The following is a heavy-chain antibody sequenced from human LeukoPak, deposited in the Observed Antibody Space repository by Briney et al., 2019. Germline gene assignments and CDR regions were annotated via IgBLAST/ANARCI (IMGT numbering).Heavy chain of an antibody. CDR3: ARDARICSSTSCYAYYYYYYMDV. V-gene: IGHV4-59*01. CDR2: IYYSGST. CDR1: GGSISSYY. D-gene: IGHD2-2*01. Sequence: SETLSLXCTVSGGSISSYYWSWIRQPPGKGLEWIGYIYYSGSTNYNPSLKSRVTISVDTSKNQFSLKLSSVTAADTAVYYCARDARICSSTSCYAYYYYYYMDVWGKGTTVTVSS. J-gene: IGHJ6*03.